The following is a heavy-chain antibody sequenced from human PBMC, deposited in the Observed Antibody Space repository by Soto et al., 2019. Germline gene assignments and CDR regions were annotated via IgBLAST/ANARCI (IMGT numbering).Heavy chain of an antibody. V-gene: IGHV3-23*01. CDR2: ISGSGGST. CDR3: AKGKNYDILTVPDY. Sequence: PGGSRRLSCAASGFTFRSCAKIGGRQAPGKGLEWVTAISGSGGSTYYADSVKGRFTISRDNSKNTLYLQMNSLRAEDTAVYYCAKGKNYDILTVPDYWGQGTLVTVSS. CDR1: GFTFRSCA. J-gene: IGHJ4*02. D-gene: IGHD3-9*01.